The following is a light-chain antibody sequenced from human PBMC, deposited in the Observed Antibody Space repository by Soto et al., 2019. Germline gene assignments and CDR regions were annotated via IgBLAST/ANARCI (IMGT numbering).Light chain of an antibody. V-gene: IGKV4-1*01. CDR1: QSILYSSSNKNY. J-gene: IGKJ2*01. CDR3: HQYYSAPYT. Sequence: DIVMTQSPDSLAVSLGERATINCKSSQSILYSSSNKNYLAWYQQKPGQPPKLLIYWASTRESGVPDRFSGSGSGTDFTLTISSLQAEDVAVYYCHQYYSAPYTFGQGTKLEIK. CDR2: WAS.